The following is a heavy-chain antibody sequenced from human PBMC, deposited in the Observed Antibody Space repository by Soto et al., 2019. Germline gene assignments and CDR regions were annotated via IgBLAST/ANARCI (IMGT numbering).Heavy chain of an antibody. V-gene: IGHV1-69*06. D-gene: IGHD2-2*02. CDR3: AVAYCSSTSCYTDRYYYYYGMDV. CDR2: IIPIFGTA. Sequence: SVKVSCKASGGTFSSYAISWVRQAPGQGLEWMGGIIPIFGTANYAQKFQGRVTITADKSTSTAYMELSSLRSEDTAVYYCAVAYCSSTSCYTDRYYYYYGMDVWGQGTTVTVSS. CDR1: GGTFSSYA. J-gene: IGHJ6*02.